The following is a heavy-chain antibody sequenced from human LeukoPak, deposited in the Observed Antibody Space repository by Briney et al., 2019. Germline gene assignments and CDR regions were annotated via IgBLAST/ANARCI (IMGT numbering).Heavy chain of an antibody. CDR3: AKDRLDIVATTAIQYYYYMDV. J-gene: IGHJ6*03. CDR1: GFTFSSYW. V-gene: IGHV3-74*01. Sequence: GGSLRLSCAASGFTFSSYWMHWVRQVPGKGLVWVSRINSDGTGIAYADSVKGRFTISRDNAENTLYLQMNSLRAEDTAVYYCAKDRLDIVATTAIQYYYYMDVWGKGTTVTISS. CDR2: INSDGTGI. D-gene: IGHD5-12*01.